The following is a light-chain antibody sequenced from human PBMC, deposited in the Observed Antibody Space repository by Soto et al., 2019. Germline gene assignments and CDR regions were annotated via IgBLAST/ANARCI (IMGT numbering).Light chain of an antibody. CDR3: QQASSFPLN. CDR2: SAS. Sequence: IQVTQSPSSVSASVGDRVTITCRASQPISSWLAWYQQKPGQPPNLLIYSASTLRSGVPSRFSGSESGTLFTLTITNLQPEDFETYYCQQASSFPLNFRGGPK. J-gene: IGKJ4*01. V-gene: IGKV1-12*01. CDR1: QPISSW.